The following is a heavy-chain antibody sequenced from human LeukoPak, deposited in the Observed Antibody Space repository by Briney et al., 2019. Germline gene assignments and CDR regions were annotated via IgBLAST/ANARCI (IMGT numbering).Heavy chain of an antibody. Sequence: EASVKVSCKASGYTFTSYDINWVRQATGLGLEWMGWMNPNSGNTGYAQKFQGRVTITRNTSISTAYMELSSLRSEDTAVYYCARGSRFVRRQLVPFSSPYYFDYWGQGTLVTVSS. V-gene: IGHV1-8*03. CDR2: MNPNSGNT. J-gene: IGHJ4*02. CDR1: GYTFTSYD. CDR3: ARGSRFVRRQLVPFSSPYYFDY. D-gene: IGHD6-13*01.